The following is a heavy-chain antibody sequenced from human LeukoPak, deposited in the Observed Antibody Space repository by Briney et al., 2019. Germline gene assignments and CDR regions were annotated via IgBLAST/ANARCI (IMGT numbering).Heavy chain of an antibody. CDR3: AREGYGSHALDI. Sequence: GGSLRLSCAASEFTFSSYTMNWVRQAPGRGLEWVSYISTGGTTMSYADSVKGRFAISRDNAKNSLYLQMNSLRDEDTAVYYCAREGYGSHALDIWGQGTMVTVSS. CDR1: EFTFSSYT. D-gene: IGHD3-10*01. J-gene: IGHJ3*02. V-gene: IGHV3-48*02. CDR2: ISTGGTTM.